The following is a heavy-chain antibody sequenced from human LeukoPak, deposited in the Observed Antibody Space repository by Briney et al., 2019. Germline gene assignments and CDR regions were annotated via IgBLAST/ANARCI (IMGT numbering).Heavy chain of an antibody. V-gene: IGHV3-33*01. CDR1: GFTFSSYG. J-gene: IGHJ4*02. Sequence: PGGSLRLSCAASGFTFSSYGMHWVRQAPGKGLEWVAVIWYDGSNKYYADSVKGRFTISRDNSKNTLYLQMNSLRAEDTAVYYCASGTRYCSSTSCYAGVDWGQGTLVTVSS. D-gene: IGHD2-2*01. CDR3: ASGTRYCSSTSCYAGVD. CDR2: IWYDGSNK.